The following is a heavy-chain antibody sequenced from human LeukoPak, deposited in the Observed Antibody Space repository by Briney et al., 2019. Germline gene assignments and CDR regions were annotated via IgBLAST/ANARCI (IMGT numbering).Heavy chain of an antibody. CDR3: ARGLAAAEIDY. D-gene: IGHD6-13*01. V-gene: IGHV1-18*01. Sequence: GASVKLSCKASGYTFTSYGISWERQAPGQGLEWMGWISAYNGNTNYAQTLQGRVTMTTDTSTSTAYMELRSLRSDDTAVYYCARGLAAAEIDYWGQGTLVTVSS. CDR1: GYTFTSYG. J-gene: IGHJ4*02. CDR2: ISAYNGNT.